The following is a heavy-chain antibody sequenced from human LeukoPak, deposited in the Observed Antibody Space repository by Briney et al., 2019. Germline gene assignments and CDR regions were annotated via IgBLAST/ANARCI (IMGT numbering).Heavy chain of an antibody. CDR1: GFTFSDYY. CDR2: ISSSGSTI. Sequence: PGGSLRLSCAASGFTFSDYYMSWIRQAPGKGLEWVSYISSSGSTIYYADSVKGRFTISRDNAKNSLYLQMNSLRAEDTAVYYCARDRVEYDILTGWSGYYYYGMDVWGQGTTVTVSS. D-gene: IGHD3-9*01. J-gene: IGHJ6*02. V-gene: IGHV3-11*01. CDR3: ARDRVEYDILTGWSGYYYYGMDV.